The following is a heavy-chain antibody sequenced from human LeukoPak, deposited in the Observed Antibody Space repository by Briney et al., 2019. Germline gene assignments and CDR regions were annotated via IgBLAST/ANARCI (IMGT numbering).Heavy chain of an antibody. J-gene: IGHJ5*02. V-gene: IGHV4-4*07. Sequence: SETLPLTCTVSGGSINSFYWRWIRQPAGKGLEGIGRIYSSGRSNYNPSLPGRVTLSVDASKSQFSLRLTSVTAADTAVYFCARGGNWFDPWGQGTQVSVSS. CDR1: GGSINSFY. CDR2: IYSSGRS. D-gene: IGHD3-10*01. CDR3: ARGGNWFDP.